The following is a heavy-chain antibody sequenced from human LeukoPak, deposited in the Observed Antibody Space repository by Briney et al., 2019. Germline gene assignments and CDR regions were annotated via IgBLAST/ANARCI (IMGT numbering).Heavy chain of an antibody. D-gene: IGHD1-26*01. Sequence: GESLKISCKGSGYSSTSYWIGWVRQIPGKGLEWMGIIYPGDSDTRNSPSFQGQVTISADKSISTAYLQWSSLKASDTAMYYCARSTSGGYWGLDYWGQGTLVTVSS. CDR2: IYPGDSDT. J-gene: IGHJ4*02. V-gene: IGHV5-51*01. CDR1: GYSSTSYW. CDR3: ARSTSGGYWGLDY.